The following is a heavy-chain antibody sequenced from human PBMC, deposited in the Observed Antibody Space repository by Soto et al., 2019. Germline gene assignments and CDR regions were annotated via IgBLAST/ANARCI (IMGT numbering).Heavy chain of an antibody. D-gene: IGHD2-15*01. CDR1: GFTFSSYA. Sequence: PGVSLRLSCAASGFTFSSYAMHWVRQAPGKGLEWVAVISYDGSNKYYADSVKGRFTISRDNSKNTLYLQMNSLRAEDTAVYYCARQGTVVTGPFDYWGQGTLVTVSS. J-gene: IGHJ4*02. CDR2: ISYDGSNK. V-gene: IGHV3-30-3*01. CDR3: ARQGTVVTGPFDY.